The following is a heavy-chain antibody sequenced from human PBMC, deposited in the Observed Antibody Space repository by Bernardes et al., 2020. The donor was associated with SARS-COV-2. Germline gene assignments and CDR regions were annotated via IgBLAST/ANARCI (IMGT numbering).Heavy chain of an antibody. CDR3: ATADIGVDYYYYYMDV. CDR2: FDPEDGET. CDR1: GYTLTELS. J-gene: IGHJ6*03. D-gene: IGHD2-15*01. Sequence: ASVKVSCKVSGYTLTELSMHWVRQAPGKGLEWMGSFDPEDGETIYAQKFQGRVTMTEDTSTDTAYMELSSLRSEDTAVYYCATADIGVDYYYYYMDVWGKGTTVTVSS. V-gene: IGHV1-24*01.